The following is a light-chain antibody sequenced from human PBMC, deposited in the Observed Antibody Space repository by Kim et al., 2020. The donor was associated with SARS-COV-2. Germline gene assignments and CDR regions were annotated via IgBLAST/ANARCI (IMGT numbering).Light chain of an antibody. Sequence: ISCTGPSSDVGGYNCISWYQQHPGKAPKLILYDVRNRPSGVSNRFSGSKSGNTASLTISGLQAEDEADYYCSSYTSSSTSSTLNVFGSGTKVTVL. V-gene: IGLV2-14*03. J-gene: IGLJ1*01. CDR2: DVR. CDR1: SSDVGGYNC. CDR3: SSYTSSSTSSTLNV.